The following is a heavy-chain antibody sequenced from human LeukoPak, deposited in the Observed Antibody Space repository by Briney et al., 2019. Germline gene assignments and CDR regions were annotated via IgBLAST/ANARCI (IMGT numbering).Heavy chain of an antibody. V-gene: IGHV3-66*01. CDR1: GFTVSSNY. Sequence: GGSPRLSCAASGFTVSSNYMSWVRQAPGKGLEWVSVIYSGGSTYYADSVKGRFTISRDNSKNTLYLQMNSLRAEDTAVYYCARDSGSYSYYFDYWGQGTLVTVSS. D-gene: IGHD1-26*01. CDR3: ARDSGSYSYYFDY. CDR2: IYSGGST. J-gene: IGHJ4*02.